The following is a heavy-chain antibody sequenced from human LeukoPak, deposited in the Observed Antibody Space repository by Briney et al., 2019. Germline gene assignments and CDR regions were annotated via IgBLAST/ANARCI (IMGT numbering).Heavy chain of an antibody. D-gene: IGHD3-10*01. CDR1: GYTFSSYG. Sequence: ASVKVSCKASGYTFSSYGISWVRQAPGQGLEWMGWISGYNGNTKDAQKFQGRVTMTSDTSTSTAYMELRSLRSDDTAVYYYGSGSYFAYWGQGTLVTVSS. V-gene: IGHV1-18*01. CDR2: ISGYNGNT. CDR3: GSGSYFAY. J-gene: IGHJ4*02.